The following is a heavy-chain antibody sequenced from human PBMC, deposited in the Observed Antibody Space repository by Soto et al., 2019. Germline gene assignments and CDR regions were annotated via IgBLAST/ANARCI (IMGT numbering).Heavy chain of an antibody. J-gene: IGHJ3*02. CDR2: IWNDGNKK. CDR1: GFTFSNYG. CDR3: VRGGKTVGAFDI. D-gene: IGHD3-16*01. V-gene: IGHV3-33*01. Sequence: QVQLVESGGGVVQPGRSLRLSCAASGFTFSNYGMHWVRQAPGKGLEWVAVIWNDGNKKYYADSVKGRFTISRDNSENTLFLQMNSLTAEDTAVYYCVRGGKTVGAFDIWGQGTMVTVSS.